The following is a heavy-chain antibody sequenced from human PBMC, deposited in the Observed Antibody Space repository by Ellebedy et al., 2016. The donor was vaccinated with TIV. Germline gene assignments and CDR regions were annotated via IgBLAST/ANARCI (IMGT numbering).Heavy chain of an antibody. J-gene: IGHJ6*02. Sequence: ASVKVSXXASGYTFTSYYMHWVRQAPGQGLEWMGWINPNSGGTNYAQKFQGRVTITADESTSTAYMELSSLRSEDTAVYYCARVEEVYYYGMDVWGQGTTVTVSS. CDR2: INPNSGGT. CDR3: ARVEEVYYYGMDV. CDR1: GYTFTSYY. V-gene: IGHV1-2*02.